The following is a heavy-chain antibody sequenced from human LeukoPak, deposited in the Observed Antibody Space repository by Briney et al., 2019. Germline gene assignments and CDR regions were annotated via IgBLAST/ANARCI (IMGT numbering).Heavy chain of an antibody. D-gene: IGHD5-24*01. V-gene: IGHV3-48*04. Sequence: GGSLRLSCAASGFTFSSYSMNWVRQAPGKGLEWISYISSSSSTIYYSGSVKGRFTISRDNAKSSVSLQMNSLRAEDTAIYYCARDLFNRDGYDIWGPGTTVIVSS. CDR3: ARDLFNRDGYDI. CDR2: ISSSSSTI. CDR1: GFTFSSYS. J-gene: IGHJ3*02.